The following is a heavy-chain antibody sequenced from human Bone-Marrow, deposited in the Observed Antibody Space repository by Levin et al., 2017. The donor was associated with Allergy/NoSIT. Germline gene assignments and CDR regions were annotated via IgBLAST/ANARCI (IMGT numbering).Heavy chain of an antibody. D-gene: IGHD4-23*01. CDR1: GFTFSSYW. Sequence: GESLKISCATSGFTFSSYWMHWVRQVPGKGLVWVSRTNEDGSITNYADSVKGRFTISRDNAKNTLYLQMNTLRAEDTAVYYCTRDIGGKGAFWGPGTLVTVSS. CDR3: TRDIGGKGAF. CDR2: TNEDGSIT. V-gene: IGHV3-74*01. J-gene: IGHJ4*01.